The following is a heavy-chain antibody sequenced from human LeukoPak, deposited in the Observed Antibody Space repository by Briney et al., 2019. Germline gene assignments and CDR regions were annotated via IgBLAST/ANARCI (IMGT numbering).Heavy chain of an antibody. V-gene: IGHV1-69*04. CDR2: IIPILGIA. D-gene: IGHD6-19*01. CDR3: ARGGAEAVAGSLDF. CDR1: GGTFTSYA. Sequence: GASGTVSFTASGGTFTSYAISWGRQAPGQGLERKGRIIPILGIANYAQKFQGRVTITTDEFTTTGYMELSSLKSEDTAVYYCARGGAEAVAGSLDFWGQGTLVTVSS. J-gene: IGHJ4*02.